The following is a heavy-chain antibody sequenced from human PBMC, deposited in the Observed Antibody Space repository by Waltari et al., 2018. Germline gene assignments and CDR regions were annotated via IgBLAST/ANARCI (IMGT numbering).Heavy chain of an antibody. CDR1: GFSIRDCW. CDR3: VRGAGWLLES. V-gene: IGHV3-7*04. J-gene: IGHJ4*02. CDR2: IKQDGSEE. Sequence: EVNLVESGGGLVQPGGSLRLSCAASGFSIRDCWMHWASQAPGKGPEWVATIKQDGSEEYYVDSGKGRVTISRDNAKNSLYLQMNSLRLEDTAVYYCVRGAGWLLESWGQGTLATVSS. D-gene: IGHD2-21*01.